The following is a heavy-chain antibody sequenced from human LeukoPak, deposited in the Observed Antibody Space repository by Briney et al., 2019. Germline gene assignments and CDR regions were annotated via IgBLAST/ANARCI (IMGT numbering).Heavy chain of an antibody. Sequence: GKSLRISCKGSGYSFTSYWISWVRQMPGKGLEWMGRIAPGDSYTKYSPSFQGHVTISADKSITTAYLQWSSLKASDTAMYYCARHDGYCSGGSCRNWFDPWGQGTPVTVSS. V-gene: IGHV5-10-1*01. CDR1: GYSFTSYW. J-gene: IGHJ5*02. D-gene: IGHD2-15*01. CDR3: ARHDGYCSGGSCRNWFDP. CDR2: IAPGDSYT.